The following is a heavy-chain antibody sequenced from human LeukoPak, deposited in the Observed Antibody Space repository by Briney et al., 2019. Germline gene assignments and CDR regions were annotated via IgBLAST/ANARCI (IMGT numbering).Heavy chain of an antibody. CDR2: ISGSGGST. V-gene: IGHV3-23*01. Sequence: GGPLRLSYAASGFTFSSYAMSWVRQAPGKGLEWVSAISGSGGSTYYADSVKGRFTISRDNSKNTLYLQMNSLRAEDTAVYYCAKRTIPYDFWSGYYFDYWGQGTLVTVSS. CDR1: GFTFSSYA. J-gene: IGHJ4*02. CDR3: AKRTIPYDFWSGYYFDY. D-gene: IGHD3-3*01.